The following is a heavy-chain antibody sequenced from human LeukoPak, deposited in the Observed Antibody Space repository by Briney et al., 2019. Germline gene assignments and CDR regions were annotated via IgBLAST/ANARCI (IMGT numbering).Heavy chain of an antibody. J-gene: IGHJ1*01. CDR2: ISISSSYI. Sequence: GGSLRLSCAASGFTFSSYSMNWVRQAPGKGLEWVSSISISSSYIYYADSVKGRFTISRDNSKNTLYLQMNSLRAEDTAVYYCAKDQTVYPRPEYFQHWGQGTLVTVSS. CDR1: GFTFSSYS. D-gene: IGHD5/OR15-5a*01. V-gene: IGHV3-21*04. CDR3: AKDQTVYPRPEYFQH.